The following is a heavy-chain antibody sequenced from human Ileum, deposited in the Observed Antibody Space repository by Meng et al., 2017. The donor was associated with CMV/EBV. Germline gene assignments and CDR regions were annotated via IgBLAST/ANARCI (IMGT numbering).Heavy chain of an antibody. J-gene: IGHJ4*02. Sequence: QVPLQGSGPGLVKPSETLSLPCTVSGGSVNNYYWSWIRQSAGKGLEWIGRFYSSDTYNYHPSLDSRVTMSLDTSKNQFSLNLRSVTAADTATYYCARGPGASTREGFDYWGLGTLVTVSS. V-gene: IGHV4-4*07. D-gene: IGHD1-26*01. CDR3: ARGPGASTREGFDY. CDR1: GGSVNNYY. CDR2: FYSSDTY.